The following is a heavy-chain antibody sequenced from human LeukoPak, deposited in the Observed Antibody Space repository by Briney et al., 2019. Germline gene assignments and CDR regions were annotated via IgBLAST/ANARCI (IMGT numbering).Heavy chain of an antibody. CDR3: ARGPDTAMALFDY. V-gene: IGHV3-48*04. CDR1: GFTFSSYS. Sequence: GGSPRLSCAASGFTFSSYSVNWVRQAPGKGLEWVSYISSSSTIYYADSVKGRFTISRDNAKNSLYLQMNSLRAEDTAVYYCARGPDTAMALFDYWGQGTLVTVSS. J-gene: IGHJ4*02. D-gene: IGHD5-18*01. CDR2: ISSSSTI.